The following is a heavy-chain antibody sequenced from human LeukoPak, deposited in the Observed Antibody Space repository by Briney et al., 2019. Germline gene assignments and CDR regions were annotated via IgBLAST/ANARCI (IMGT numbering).Heavy chain of an antibody. Sequence: PGGSLRLSCTASGFTFGDYAMSWFRQAPGQGLEWVGFLKGKAYGETTDYAAAVKGRFTLSRDDSKSIAYLQMNSLKIEDTAVYFCSRGPDVDLVSTISYWGQGTLVTVSS. CDR3: SRGPDVDLVSTISY. CDR2: LKGKAYGETT. V-gene: IGHV3-49*03. D-gene: IGHD5/OR15-5a*01. J-gene: IGHJ4*02. CDR1: GFTFGDYA.